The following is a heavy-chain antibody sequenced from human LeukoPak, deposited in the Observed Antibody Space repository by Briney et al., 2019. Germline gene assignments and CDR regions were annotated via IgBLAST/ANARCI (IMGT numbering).Heavy chain of an antibody. D-gene: IGHD5-18*01. Sequence: PGGSLRLSCAASGFTVSSNYMSWVCQAPGKGLEWVSVIYSDDSTYYADSVKGRFTISRDNSKNTLYLQLNSLRADDTAMYYCARARRGYSYVIDYWGQGTVVTVSS. V-gene: IGHV3-66*01. CDR3: ARARRGYSYVIDY. J-gene: IGHJ4*02. CDR2: IYSDDST. CDR1: GFTVSSNY.